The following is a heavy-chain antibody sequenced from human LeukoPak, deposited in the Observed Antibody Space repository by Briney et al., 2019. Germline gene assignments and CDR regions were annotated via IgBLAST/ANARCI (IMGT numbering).Heavy chain of an antibody. CDR3: ARTGSGYGQHFDY. V-gene: IGHV1-2*02. D-gene: IGHD3-3*01. Sequence: ASVKVSCKASGYTFTGYYIHWVRQAPGQGLEWMGWINPKSGGTNYAQKFQGRVTMTRDTSISTAYMELSRLRSDDTAVYYCARTGSGYGQHFDYWGQGTLVTVSS. CDR1: GYTFTGYY. J-gene: IGHJ4*02. CDR2: INPKSGGT.